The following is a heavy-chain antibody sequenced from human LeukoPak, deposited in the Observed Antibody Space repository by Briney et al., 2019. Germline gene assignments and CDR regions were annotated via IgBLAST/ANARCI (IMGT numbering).Heavy chain of an antibody. D-gene: IGHD5-18*01. V-gene: IGHV3-23*01. J-gene: IGHJ1*01. CDR1: GFTVGSNY. CDR2: ISGPGGST. CDR3: AKGALLIQEYFQH. Sequence: QPGGSLRLSCAASGFTVGSNYMSWVRQAPGKGLEWVSTISGPGGSTYYADSVKGRFTISRDNSKNTLYVQMSSLRDEDTAVYYCAKGALLIQEYFQHWGQGTLVTMSS.